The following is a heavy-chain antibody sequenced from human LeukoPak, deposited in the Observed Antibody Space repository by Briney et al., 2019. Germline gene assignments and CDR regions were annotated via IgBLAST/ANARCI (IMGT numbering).Heavy chain of an antibody. J-gene: IGHJ3*02. Sequence: SETLSLTCAVYGGSFSGYYWSCIRQPPGKGVEWIGEIYHSGSTNYNPSLKSRVTISVDTSKNQFSLQLSSVTAADTAVYYCARGAVLLWFGELLSPDAFDIWGQGTMVTVSS. D-gene: IGHD3-10*01. V-gene: IGHV4-34*01. CDR2: IYHSGST. CDR3: ARGAVLLWFGELLSPDAFDI. CDR1: GGSFSGYY.